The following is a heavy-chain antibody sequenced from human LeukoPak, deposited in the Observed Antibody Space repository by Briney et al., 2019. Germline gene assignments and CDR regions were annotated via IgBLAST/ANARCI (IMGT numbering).Heavy chain of an antibody. V-gene: IGHV1-2*02. CDR1: GYTFTGYY. J-gene: IGHJ5*02. Sequence: ASVKVSCKASGYTFTGYYMHWVRQAPGQGLEWMGWINPNSGGTNYAQKFQGRVTMTRDTSISTAYMELSRLRSDDTAVYYCARTSLYTNWFDPWGQGTLVTVSS. D-gene: IGHD4-11*01. CDR2: INPNSGGT. CDR3: ARTSLYTNWFDP.